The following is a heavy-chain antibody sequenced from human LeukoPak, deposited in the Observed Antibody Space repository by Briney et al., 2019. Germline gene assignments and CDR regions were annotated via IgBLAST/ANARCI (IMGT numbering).Heavy chain of an antibody. CDR3: AREMTIITYSFDS. CDR2: ISETGGTI. CDR1: GFTFSNYA. V-gene: IGHV3-23*01. Sequence: GGSLRLSCAASGFTFSNYAMSWVRQAPGKGLEWVSAISETGGTIHYADSVRGRFIISRDNSKNTLYLQMNSLRAEDTAVYYCAREMTIITYSFDSWGQGTLVTVSS. D-gene: IGHD5-24*01. J-gene: IGHJ4*02.